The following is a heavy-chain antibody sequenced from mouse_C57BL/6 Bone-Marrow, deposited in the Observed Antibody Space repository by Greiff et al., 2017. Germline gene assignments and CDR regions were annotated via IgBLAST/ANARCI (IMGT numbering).Heavy chain of an antibody. J-gene: IGHJ2*01. V-gene: IGHV14-2*01. CDR1: GFNIKDYY. CDR2: IDPEDGET. D-gene: IGHD1-1*01. Sequence: DVQLQESGAELVKPGASVKLSCTASGFNIKDYYIHWVKQRTEQGLEWIVRIDPEDGETKYAPKFQDKATITADTSSNPAYLQLSSLTSEDTAVYYCTRALIYYGTNYWGQGTTLTVSS. CDR3: TRALIYYGTNY.